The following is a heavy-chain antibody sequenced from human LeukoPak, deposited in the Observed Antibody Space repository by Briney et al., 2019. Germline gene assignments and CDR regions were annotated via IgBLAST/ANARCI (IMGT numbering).Heavy chain of an antibody. D-gene: IGHD3-22*01. CDR2: IYHSGST. CDR1: GYSISSGYY. J-gene: IGHJ4*02. CDR3: ARFGEYYYDSSGYYYEPYYFDY. Sequence: PSETLSLTCAVSGYSISSGYYWGWIRQPPGKGREWIGSIYHSGSTYYNPSLKSRVTISVDTSKNQFSLRLSSVTAADTAVYYCARFGEYYYDSSGYYYEPYYFDYWGQGTLVTVSS. V-gene: IGHV4-38-2*01.